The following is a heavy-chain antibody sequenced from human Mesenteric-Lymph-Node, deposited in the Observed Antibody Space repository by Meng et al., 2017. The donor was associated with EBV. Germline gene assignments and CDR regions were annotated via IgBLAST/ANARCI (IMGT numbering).Heavy chain of an antibody. CDR2: FLYDGSST. CDR1: GCTFISAG. D-gene: IGHD6-19*01. CDR3: AREKDSGWYQIGY. J-gene: IGHJ4*02. Sequence: QVQVVGSRGGVGRLGTEHVLSGAASGCTFISAGMDWVRQVPGKGLELVAVFLYDGSSTHYADSVKGRFTISRDKSKNTLYLQMNSLRPEDTAVYYCAREKDSGWYQIGYWGQGTLVTVSS. V-gene: IGHV3-30*03.